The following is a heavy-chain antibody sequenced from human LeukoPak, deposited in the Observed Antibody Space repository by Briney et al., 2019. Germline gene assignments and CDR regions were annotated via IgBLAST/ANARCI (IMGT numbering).Heavy chain of an antibody. CDR3: ARGMSAAAGHYYYYYMDV. D-gene: IGHD6-13*01. Sequence: PSETLSLTCAVYGGSFSGYYWSWIRQPPGKGLEWIGEINHSGSTNYNPSLKNRVTISVDTSKNQFSLKLSSVTAADTAVYYCARGMSAAAGHYYYYYMDVWGKGTTVTVSS. CDR1: GGSFSGYY. V-gene: IGHV4-34*01. J-gene: IGHJ6*03. CDR2: INHSGST.